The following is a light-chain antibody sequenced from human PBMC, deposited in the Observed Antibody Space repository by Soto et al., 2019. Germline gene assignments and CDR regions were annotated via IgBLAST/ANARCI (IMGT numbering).Light chain of an antibody. CDR2: EVS. CDR3: SSYATSNNFVI. Sequence: QSALTQPPSASGSPGQSVTFSCTGTSSDVGGYNYVSWYQQHPGKAPKLMIYEVSKRPSGVPDRFSGSNSGNTASLTVSGLQTEDEADYFCSSYATSNNFVIFGGGTKLTVL. J-gene: IGLJ2*01. CDR1: SSDVGGYNY. V-gene: IGLV2-8*01.